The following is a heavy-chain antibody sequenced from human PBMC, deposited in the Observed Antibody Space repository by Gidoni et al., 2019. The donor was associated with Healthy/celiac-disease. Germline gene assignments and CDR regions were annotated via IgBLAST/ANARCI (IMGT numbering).Heavy chain of an antibody. Sequence: EVQLLESGGGLVQPGGSLRLSCAASGFTFSSYAMSWVRQAPGKGLEWVSAISGSGGSTYYADSVKGRFTISRDNSKNTLYLQMNSLRAEDTAVYYCAKILYCSSTSCATNPAFDYWGQGTLVTVSS. CDR3: AKILYCSSTSCATNPAFDY. CDR2: ISGSGGST. J-gene: IGHJ4*02. CDR1: GFTFSSYA. V-gene: IGHV3-23*01. D-gene: IGHD2-2*01.